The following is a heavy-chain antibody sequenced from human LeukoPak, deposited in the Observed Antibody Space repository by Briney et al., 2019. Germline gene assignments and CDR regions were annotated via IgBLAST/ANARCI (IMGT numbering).Heavy chain of an antibody. CDR3: ARDTMVRGVLSSIY. J-gene: IGHJ4*02. D-gene: IGHD3-10*01. CDR1: GFTFSTYS. V-gene: IGHV3-48*01. CDR2: ISGSSNII. Sequence: GGSLRLSCAGSGFTFSTYSMNWVRQAPGKGLEWLSYISGSSNIIHYADSVKGRFTISRDNAKNSLYLQMNSLRAEDTAVYYCARDTMVRGVLSSIYWGQGTWSPSPQ.